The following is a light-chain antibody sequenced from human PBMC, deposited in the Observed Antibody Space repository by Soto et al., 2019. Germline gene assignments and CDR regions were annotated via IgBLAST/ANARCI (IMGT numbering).Light chain of an antibody. CDR3: QQSYGTPKT. CDR2: AAS. Sequence: DIQMTQSPSSLSASVGDRVTITCRASQSISTSLNWYQQKPGKAPRLLIYAASSLQSGVPSRFSGSGSGTYFTLTISSLQPEDIATYHCQQSYGTPKTFGQGTKVEIK. J-gene: IGKJ1*01. V-gene: IGKV1-39*01. CDR1: QSISTS.